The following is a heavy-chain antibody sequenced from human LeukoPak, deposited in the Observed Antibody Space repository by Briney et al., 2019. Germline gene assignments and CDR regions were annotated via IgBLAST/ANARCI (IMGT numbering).Heavy chain of an antibody. V-gene: IGHV1-8*03. J-gene: IGHJ3*02. D-gene: IGHD1-26*01. CDR1: GYTITSYD. Sequence: ASVKVSCKASGYTITSYDINWVRQATGQGLEWMGWMNPNSGNTGYAQKFQGRVTITRNTSISTAYMELSSLRSEDTAVYYCASLPSIVGATDAFDIWGQGTMVTVSS. CDR3: ASLPSIVGATDAFDI. CDR2: MNPNSGNT.